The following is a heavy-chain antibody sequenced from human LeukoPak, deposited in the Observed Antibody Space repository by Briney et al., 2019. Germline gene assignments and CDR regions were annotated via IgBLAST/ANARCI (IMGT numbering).Heavy chain of an antibody. CDR3: ARLPECSGGSCYSEATNFDY. CDR1: GGTFSSYA. D-gene: IGHD2-15*01. V-gene: IGHV1-69*04. Sequence: GASVKVSYKASGGTFSSYAITWVRQAPGQGLEWMGRIIPILGIENYAQKFQGRVTITADKSTSTAYMELSSLRSEDTAVYYCARLPECSGGSCYSEATNFDYWGQGTLVTVSS. CDR2: IIPILGIE. J-gene: IGHJ4*02.